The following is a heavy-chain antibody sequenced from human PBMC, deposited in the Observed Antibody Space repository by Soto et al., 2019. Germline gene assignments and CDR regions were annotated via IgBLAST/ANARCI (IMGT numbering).Heavy chain of an antibody. Sequence: SLRLSCAASGFTISSDAMSWVRQAPGKGLEWVSAISGSGNTYYAESVKGRFTISRDNSKNTLYLQMNILGAEDTAVYYCAQSFYGDGVEYWGQGTLVTVSS. J-gene: IGHJ4*02. CDR1: GFTISSDA. CDR3: AQSFYGDGVEY. CDR2: ISGSGNT. D-gene: IGHD1-26*01. V-gene: IGHV3-23*01.